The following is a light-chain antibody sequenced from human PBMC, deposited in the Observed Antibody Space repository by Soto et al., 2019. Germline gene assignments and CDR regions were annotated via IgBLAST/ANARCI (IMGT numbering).Light chain of an antibody. CDR1: QTVSGSY. CDR3: QHYGSSTWT. Sequence: EIVLTQSAGTLSLSPGERATLSCRASQTVSGSYLAWSQQKPGQAPRLLIYDASTRAAGVPDRFSGSGSGTDFSLTINRLEPEDFAVYYCQHYGSSTWTFGQGTKVDIK. J-gene: IGKJ1*01. V-gene: IGKV3-20*01. CDR2: DAS.